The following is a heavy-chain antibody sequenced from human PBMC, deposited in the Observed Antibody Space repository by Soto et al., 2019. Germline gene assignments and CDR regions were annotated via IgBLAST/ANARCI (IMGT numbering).Heavy chain of an antibody. CDR2: IYSGGST. D-gene: IGHD6-19*01. CDR1: GFTVSRNY. J-gene: IGHJ6*02. V-gene: IGHV3-53*01. Sequence: PGGSLRLSCGACGFTVSRNYMSWVRQAPGKGLEGVSVIYSGGSTYYADSVKGRFTISIDNSKNTRYLQMNSLRAEDTAVYYCAIDYSNDSSGMVYYYYGMAVWGQGNTVPVTS. CDR3: AIDYSNDSSGMVYYYYGMAV.